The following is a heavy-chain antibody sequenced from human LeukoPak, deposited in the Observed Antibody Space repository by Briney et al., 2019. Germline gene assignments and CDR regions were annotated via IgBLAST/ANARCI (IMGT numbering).Heavy chain of an antibody. V-gene: IGHV1-18*01. CDR1: GYTFTSYD. Sequence: ASVKVSCKASGYTFTSYDINWVRQATGQGLEWMGWISAYNGNTNYAQKFQGRVTITADESTSTAYMELSSLRSEDTAVYYCARPKGKGDAFDIWGQGTMVTVSS. CDR2: ISAYNGNT. CDR3: ARPKGKGDAFDI. J-gene: IGHJ3*02.